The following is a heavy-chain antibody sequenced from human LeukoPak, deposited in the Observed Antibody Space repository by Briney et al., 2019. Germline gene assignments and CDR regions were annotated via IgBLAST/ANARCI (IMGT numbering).Heavy chain of an antibody. CDR2: LIPILGIA. V-gene: IGHV1-69*04. CDR3: ARNPHYDFWSGYYLDY. Sequence: ASVKLSCKASGGTFSSYAISWVRQAPGQGLEWMGRLIPILGIANYAQKFQGRVTITAHKSTNTAYMQLSSLRSDDTAVYYCARNPHYDFWSGYYLDYWGQGTLVTVSS. D-gene: IGHD3-3*01. CDR1: GGTFSSYA. J-gene: IGHJ4*02.